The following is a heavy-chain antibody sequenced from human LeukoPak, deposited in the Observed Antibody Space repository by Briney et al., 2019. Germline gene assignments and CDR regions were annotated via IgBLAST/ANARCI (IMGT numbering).Heavy chain of an antibody. CDR1: GFTFSSYA. D-gene: IGHD6-6*01. Sequence: GRSLRLSCAASGFTFSSYAMHWVRQAPGKGLEWVAVISYDGSNKYYADSVKGRFTISRDNSKNTLYLQMNSLRAEDTAVYYCARGGAARSFDYWGQGTLVTVSS. J-gene: IGHJ4*02. CDR2: ISYDGSNK. CDR3: ARGGAARSFDY. V-gene: IGHV3-30-3*01.